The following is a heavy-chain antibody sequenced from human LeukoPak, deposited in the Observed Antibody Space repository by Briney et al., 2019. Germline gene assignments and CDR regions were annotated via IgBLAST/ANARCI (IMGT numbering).Heavy chain of an antibody. Sequence: PSGTLSLTCAVSGGSISSSNWWSWVRQPPGKGLEWIGEIYHSGCTNYNPSLKSRVTISVDKSKNQFSLKLSSVTAADTAVYYCASTLIGIAVAGTVYWGQGTLVTVSS. CDR1: GGSISSSNW. CDR2: IYHSGCT. D-gene: IGHD6-19*01. CDR3: ASTLIGIAVAGTVY. J-gene: IGHJ4*02. V-gene: IGHV4-4*02.